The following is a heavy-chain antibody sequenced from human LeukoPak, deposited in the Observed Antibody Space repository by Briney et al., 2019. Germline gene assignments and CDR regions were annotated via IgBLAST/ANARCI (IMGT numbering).Heavy chain of an antibody. CDR2: ISSSSSTI. CDR1: GFTYSSYS. V-gene: IGHV3-48*01. CDR3: ARDRTYYDFWSGYYT. J-gene: IGHJ5*02. D-gene: IGHD3-3*01. Sequence: GGSLRLXCAASGFTYSSYSMNWVRQAPGKGLEWVSYISSSSSTIYYADFVKGRFTISRDNAKNSLYLQMNSLRAEDTAVYYCARDRTYYDFWSGYYTWGQGTLVTVSS.